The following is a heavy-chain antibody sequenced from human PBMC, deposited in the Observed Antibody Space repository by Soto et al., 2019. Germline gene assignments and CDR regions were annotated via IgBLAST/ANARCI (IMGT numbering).Heavy chain of an antibody. CDR2: ILYSGDT. CDR3: ARTAAGKDLDF. D-gene: IGHD6-13*01. CDR1: GGSISRGGYY. J-gene: IGHJ4*02. Sequence: QVQLQESGPGLVKPSQTLSLTCTVSGGSISRGGYYWSWVRQHAGKALEWIGYILYSGDTYYNPSLQSRVTISVDTSENPFFLNVNSMAAADTAVYYCARTAAGKDLDFWGQGTRVTVPS. V-gene: IGHV4-31*03.